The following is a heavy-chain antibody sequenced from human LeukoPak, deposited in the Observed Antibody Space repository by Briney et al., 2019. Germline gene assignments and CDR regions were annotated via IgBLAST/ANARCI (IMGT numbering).Heavy chain of an antibody. D-gene: IGHD4-17*01. V-gene: IGHV3-33*08. CDR2: IWYDGSNK. Sequence: GRSLRLSCAASGFTFSSYGMHWVRQAPGKGLEWVAVIWYDGSNKYYADSVKGRFTISRDNSKNTLYLQMNSLRAEDTAVYYCAREVATVTSDAFDIWGQGTMVTVSS. J-gene: IGHJ3*02. CDR3: AREVATVTSDAFDI. CDR1: GFTFSSYG.